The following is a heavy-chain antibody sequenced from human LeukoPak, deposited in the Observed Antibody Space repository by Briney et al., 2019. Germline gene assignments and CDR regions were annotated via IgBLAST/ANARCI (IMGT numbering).Heavy chain of an antibody. CDR3: ARASYYYDSSGYPGYYFDY. CDR1: GYTFTDYY. D-gene: IGHD3-22*01. CDR2: INPNSGGT. J-gene: IGHJ4*02. Sequence: GASVKVSCKASGYTFTDYYMHWVRQAPGQGLEWMGWINPNSGGTNYAQEFQGRVTMTRDTSISTAYMELSRLRSDDTAVYYCARASYYYDSSGYPGYYFDYWGQGTLVTVSS. V-gene: IGHV1-2*02.